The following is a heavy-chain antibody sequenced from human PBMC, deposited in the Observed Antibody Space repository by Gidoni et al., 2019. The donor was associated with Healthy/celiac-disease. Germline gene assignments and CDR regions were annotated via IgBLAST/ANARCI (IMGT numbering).Heavy chain of an antibody. V-gene: IGHV3-21*01. CDR2: ISSSSSYI. CDR1: GFTFSSYS. J-gene: IGHJ3*02. D-gene: IGHD6-13*01. Sequence: EVQLVESGGGLVKPGGSLRLSCAASGFTFSSYSMNWVRQAPGKGLGWVSSISSSSSYIYYADSVKGRFTISRDNAKNSLYLQMNSLRAEDTAVYYCARTYSSSWSNAFDIWGQGTMVTVSS. CDR3: ARTYSSSWSNAFDI.